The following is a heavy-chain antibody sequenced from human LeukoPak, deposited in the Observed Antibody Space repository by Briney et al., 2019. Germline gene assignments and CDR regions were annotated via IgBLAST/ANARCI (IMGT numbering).Heavy chain of an antibody. J-gene: IGHJ4*02. D-gene: IGHD6-6*01. V-gene: IGHV4-61*02. CDR1: GGSISSGSYY. Sequence: SQTLSLTCTVSGGSISSGSYYWSWIRQPAGKGLEWIGRIYTSGSTNYNPSLKSRVTMSVDTSKNQFSLKLSSVTAADTAVYYCARTLIAAHLILFDYWGQGTLVTVSS. CDR3: ARTLIAAHLILFDY. CDR2: IYTSGST.